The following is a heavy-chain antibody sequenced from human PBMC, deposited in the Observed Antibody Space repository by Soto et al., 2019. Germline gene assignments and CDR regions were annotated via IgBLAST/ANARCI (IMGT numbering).Heavy chain of an antibody. CDR2: IYATGTT. V-gene: IGHV4-4*07. J-gene: IGHJ5*02. D-gene: IGHD1-1*01. Sequence: PSETLSLTCTVSGSSISGFYWSWIRKSAGKGLEWIGRIYATGTTDYNPSLKSRVMTSVDTSKKQFSLKLRSVTAADTAVYYCVRDGTKNLRDWFDPWGQGISVTVSS. CDR3: VRDGTKNLRDWFDP. CDR1: GSSISGFY.